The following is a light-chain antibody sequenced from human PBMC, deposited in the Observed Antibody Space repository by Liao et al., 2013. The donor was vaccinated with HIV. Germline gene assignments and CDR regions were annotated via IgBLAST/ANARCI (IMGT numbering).Light chain of an antibody. CDR1: KLGHKY. V-gene: IGLV3-1*01. CDR2: QDT. CDR3: QAWDSSSWV. Sequence: SYELTQPPSVSVSPGQTASLTCSGDKLGHKYACWYQQRPGQSPVLVIYQDTKRPSGIPARFSGSNSGNTATLTISGTQAMDEADYYCQAWDSSSWVFGGGTTLTVL. J-gene: IGLJ3*02.